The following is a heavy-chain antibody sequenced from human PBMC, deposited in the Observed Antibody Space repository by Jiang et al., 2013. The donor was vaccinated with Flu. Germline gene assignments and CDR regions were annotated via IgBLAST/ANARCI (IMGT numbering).Heavy chain of an antibody. CDR1: GGTFHSYT. D-gene: IGHD2-21*02. CDR3: ARATCGGDCYSGGLAYFYFDY. J-gene: IGHJ4*02. V-gene: IGHV1-69*04. CDR2: IIPVIGVT. Sequence: SGAEVKKPGSSVKVPCKASGGTFHSYTINWVRQAPGQGPEWVGRIIPVIGVTSYAQEFQGRVTITADKSTSTVYMEMSSLRSDDTAVYFCARATCGGDCYSGGLAYFYFDYSGPGNPGHRLL.